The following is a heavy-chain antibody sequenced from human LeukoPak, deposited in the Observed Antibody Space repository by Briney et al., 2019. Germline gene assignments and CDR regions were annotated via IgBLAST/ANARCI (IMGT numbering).Heavy chain of an antibody. V-gene: IGHV1-69*01. J-gene: IGHJ4*02. CDR3: AIYYFDSNAYVY. D-gene: IGHD3-22*01. Sequence: SVKVSCKVSGGTFSSFTIDWVRQAPGQGLEWMGGIIPILGTVNYAQNFQGRVTITADESTSTAYLELSSLRSEDTAVYYCAIYYFDSNAYVYWGQGTLVTVSS. CDR1: GGTFSSFT. CDR2: IIPILGTV.